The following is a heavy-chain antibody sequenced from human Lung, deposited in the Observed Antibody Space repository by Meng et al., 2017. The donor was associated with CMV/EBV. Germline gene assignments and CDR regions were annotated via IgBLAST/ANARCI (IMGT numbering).Heavy chain of an antibody. J-gene: IGHJ1*01. CDR1: GGSISSYY. CDR3: ASGSGYRYVQH. V-gene: IGHV4-59*01. CDR2: IYYSGST. D-gene: IGHD3-3*01. Sequence: LSCTVSGGSISSYYWSWIRQPPGKGLEWIGYIYYSGSTNYNPSLKSRVTISVDTSKNQFSLKLSSVTAADTAVYYCASGSGYRYVQHWGQGTLVTVSS.